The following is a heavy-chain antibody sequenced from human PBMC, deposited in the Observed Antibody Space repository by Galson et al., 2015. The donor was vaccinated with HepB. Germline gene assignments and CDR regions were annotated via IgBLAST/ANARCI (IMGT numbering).Heavy chain of an antibody. D-gene: IGHD6-19*01. J-gene: IGHJ3*02. CDR2: IKSKTDGGTT. CDR1: GFTFSNAW. Sequence: SLRLSCAASGFTFSNAWMSWVRQAPGKGLEWVGRIKSKTDGGTTDYAAPVKGRFTISRDDSKNTLYLQMNSLKTEDTAVYYCTTDVAVAGFMHDAFDIWGQGTMVTVSS. CDR3: TTDVAVAGFMHDAFDI. V-gene: IGHV3-15*01.